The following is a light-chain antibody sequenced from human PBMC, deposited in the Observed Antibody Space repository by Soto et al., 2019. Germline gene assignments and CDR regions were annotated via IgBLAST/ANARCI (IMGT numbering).Light chain of an antibody. J-gene: IGLJ1*01. V-gene: IGLV2-14*01. CDR2: EVS. CDR1: SRDVGGSNY. CDR3: SSYTSSNTLEV. Sequence: QSAVIQPASVSGSPGQSMTISCTGTSRDVGGSNYVSWYQHHPHRAPKLLIYEVSYRPSGVSSRFSGSKSGNTASLTISGLQAEDEADYYCSSYTSSNTLEVFGVGTKVTVL.